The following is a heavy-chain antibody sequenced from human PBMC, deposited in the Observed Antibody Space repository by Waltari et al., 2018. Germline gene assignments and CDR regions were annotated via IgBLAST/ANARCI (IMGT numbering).Heavy chain of an antibody. CDR2: ISGSGGST. V-gene: IGHV3-23*04. J-gene: IGHJ4*02. Sequence: EVQLVESGGGLVQPGGSLRLSCAASGFTFSSYAMSWVRQAPGKGLEWVSAISGSGGSTYYADSVKGRFTISRDNSKNTLYLQMNSLRAEDTAVYYCAKGWRDALVGAINVDYWGQGTLVTVSS. CDR3: AKGWRDALVGAINVDY. CDR1: GFTFSSYA. D-gene: IGHD1-26*01.